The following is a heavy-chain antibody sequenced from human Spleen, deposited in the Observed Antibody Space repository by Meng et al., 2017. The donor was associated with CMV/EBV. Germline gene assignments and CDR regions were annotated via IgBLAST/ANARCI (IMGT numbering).Heavy chain of an antibody. CDR3: ARGLPSIAAAATGGNWFDP. D-gene: IGHD6-13*01. CDR1: SFSGYY. CDR2: INHSGST. Sequence: SFSGYYWSWNRQPPGKGLEWIGEINHSGSTNYHPSLKSRVNISVDTSKNQFSLKLSSVTAADTAVYYCARGLPSIAAAATGGNWFDPWGQGTLVTVSS. V-gene: IGHV4-34*01. J-gene: IGHJ5*02.